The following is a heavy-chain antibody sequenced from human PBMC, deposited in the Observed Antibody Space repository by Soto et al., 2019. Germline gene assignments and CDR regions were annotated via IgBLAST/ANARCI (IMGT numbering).Heavy chain of an antibody. CDR2: IDPSDSYT. V-gene: IGHV5-10-1*01. Sequence: PGESLKISCKGSGYSFTSYWISWVRQMPGKGLEWMGRIDPSDSYTNYSPSFQGHVTISADKSISTAYLQWSSLKASDTAMYYCARLSCSGGSCYSPYYYGMDVWGQGTTVTVSS. CDR3: ARLSCSGGSCYSPYYYGMDV. CDR1: GYSFTSYW. D-gene: IGHD2-15*01. J-gene: IGHJ6*02.